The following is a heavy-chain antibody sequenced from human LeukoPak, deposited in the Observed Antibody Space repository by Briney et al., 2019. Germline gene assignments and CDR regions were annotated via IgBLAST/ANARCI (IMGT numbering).Heavy chain of an antibody. CDR2: ISGGGDNT. J-gene: IGHJ4*02. V-gene: IGHV3-23*01. CDR3: ARGIYSGYHYFAY. Sequence: GGSLRLSCAASGFTFSRYAMSWVRQAPGKGLEWVSAISGGGDNTYYADSVRGRFTISRDNSNNTLYLQMNSLRAEDTAVYYCARGIYSGYHYFAYWGQGTLVTVSS. D-gene: IGHD5-12*01. CDR1: GFTFSRYA.